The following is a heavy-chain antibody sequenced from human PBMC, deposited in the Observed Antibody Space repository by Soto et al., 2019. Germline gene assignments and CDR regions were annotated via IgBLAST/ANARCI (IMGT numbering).Heavy chain of an antibody. CDR2: IYYGGTT. J-gene: IGHJ6*02. D-gene: IGHD3-9*01. V-gene: IGHV3-66*01. CDR3: ARDYDTSRGDWAYYGIDV. CDR1: GLTVSTNY. Sequence: EVPLVESGGGLVQPGGSLRISCAASGLTVSTNYMSWVRQAPGKGLEWVSIIYYGGTTYYADSVKGRFTISRDDSKNTRYLQMHSLRAEDTAVYYCARDYDTSRGDWAYYGIDVWGQGTTVTVSS.